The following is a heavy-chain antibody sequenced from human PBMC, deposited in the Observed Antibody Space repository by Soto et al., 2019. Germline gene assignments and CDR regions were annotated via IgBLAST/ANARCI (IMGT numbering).Heavy chain of an antibody. Sequence: QVQLVQSGAEVKMPGSSVKVSCKASGGSFTKFAISWVRQAPGQGLEWMGGHMPMFATTDYALKFQGRVTITADESTSTAYMELSGLRSDDTAVYYCARDPWFAEIPFDTWGQGTLVTVSS. CDR1: GGSFTKFA. V-gene: IGHV1-69*01. D-gene: IGHD3-10*01. J-gene: IGHJ4*02. CDR2: HMPMFATT. CDR3: ARDPWFAEIPFDT.